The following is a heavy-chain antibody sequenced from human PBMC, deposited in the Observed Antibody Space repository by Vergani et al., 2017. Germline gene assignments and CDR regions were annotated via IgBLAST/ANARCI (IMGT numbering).Heavy chain of an antibody. D-gene: IGHD3-9*01. Sequence: QVQLQESGPGLVKPSQTLSLTCTVSGGSISSGSYYWSWIRQPAGKGLEWIGRIYTSGSTNYNPSLKSRVTISVDTSKNQFSLKLSSVTAADTAVYYCARGDFDWVLGYGMDVWGQGTTVTVSS. V-gene: IGHV4-61*02. CDR1: GGSISSGSYY. J-gene: IGHJ6*02. CDR2: IYTSGST. CDR3: ARGDFDWVLGYGMDV.